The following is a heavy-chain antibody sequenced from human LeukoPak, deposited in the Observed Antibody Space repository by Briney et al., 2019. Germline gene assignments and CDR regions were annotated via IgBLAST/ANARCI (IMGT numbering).Heavy chain of an antibody. CDR1: GGSISTSPYY. J-gene: IGHJ4*02. CDR3: ARSLVVAATIDS. Sequence: SETLSLTCTVSGGSISTSPYYWGWIRRPPGKGLEWIATIYHTGGTYYNPSLKSRVTISVDTSKNRFSLTLSSVTASDTAVYYCARSLVVAATIDSWGQGTLVTVSS. D-gene: IGHD2-15*01. V-gene: IGHV4-39*01. CDR2: IYHTGGT.